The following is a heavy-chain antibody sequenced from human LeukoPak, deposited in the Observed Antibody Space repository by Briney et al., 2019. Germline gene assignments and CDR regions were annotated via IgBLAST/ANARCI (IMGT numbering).Heavy chain of an antibody. V-gene: IGHV4-39*02. D-gene: IGHD4-17*01. CDR1: GGSISSSSYY. J-gene: IGHJ4*02. Sequence: SETLSLTCTVSGGSISSSSYYWGWIRQPPGKGLEWIGSIYYSGSTYYNPSLKSRVTISVDTSKNQFSLKLSSVTAADTAVYYCARDRGTTLSFTDYWGQGTLVTVSS. CDR2: IYYSGST. CDR3: ARDRGTTLSFTDY.